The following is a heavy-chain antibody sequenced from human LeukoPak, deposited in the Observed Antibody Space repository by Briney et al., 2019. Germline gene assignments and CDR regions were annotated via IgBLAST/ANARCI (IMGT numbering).Heavy chain of an antibody. CDR3: ARQPTVVPAATIGYYYYMDV. Sequence: SETLSLTCVVYGGSFSGYYWSWIRQPPGKGLEWIGEINHSGSTNYNPSLKSRVTISVDTSKNQFSLKLSSVTAADTAVYYCARQPTVVPAATIGYYYYMDVWGKGTTVTVSS. J-gene: IGHJ6*03. V-gene: IGHV4-34*01. D-gene: IGHD2-2*01. CDR1: GGSFSGYY. CDR2: INHSGST.